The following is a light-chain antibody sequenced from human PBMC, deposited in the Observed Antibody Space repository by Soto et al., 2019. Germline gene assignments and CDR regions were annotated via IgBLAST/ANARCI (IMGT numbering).Light chain of an antibody. CDR3: QEYNNWPFT. CDR2: GAS. J-gene: IGKJ3*01. Sequence: EIVMTQSPATLSVSPGERATLSCRASQSVSSNLAWYQQKPGQAPRLLLYGASTRATGIPARFSGSGSVTEFTLTISGLQSEDFAVYYCQEYNNWPFTFGPGTKVDIK. CDR1: QSVSSN. V-gene: IGKV3-15*01.